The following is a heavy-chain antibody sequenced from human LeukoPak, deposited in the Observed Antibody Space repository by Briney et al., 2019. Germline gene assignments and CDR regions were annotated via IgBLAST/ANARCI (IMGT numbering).Heavy chain of an antibody. D-gene: IGHD3-22*01. V-gene: IGHV3-21*01. J-gene: IGHJ4*02. CDR2: ISSSSSYI. CDR1: GFTFSSYS. CDR3: ARQAHDSSGYSHD. Sequence: GGSLRLSCAASGFTFSSYSMNWVRQAPGKGLEWVSSISSSSSYINYADSVKGRFTISRDNAKSSLYLQMNSLRAEDTAVYYCARQAHDSSGYSHDWGQGTLVTVSS.